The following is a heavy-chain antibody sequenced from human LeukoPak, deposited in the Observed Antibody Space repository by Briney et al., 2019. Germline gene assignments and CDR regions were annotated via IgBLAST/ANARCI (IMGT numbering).Heavy chain of an antibody. CDR1: GYTFISYA. J-gene: IGHJ4*02. D-gene: IGHD4-23*01. Sequence: GASVKVSCKASGYTFISYAMHWLRQAPGQRLEWMGWINAGRNKTKYSEKFQGRVTITSDTSASTAYMELSSLRSEDTAVYYCARIGVRDDYGGRFDYWGQGTLVTVSS. CDR2: INAGRNKT. V-gene: IGHV1-3*01. CDR3: ARIGVRDDYGGRFDY.